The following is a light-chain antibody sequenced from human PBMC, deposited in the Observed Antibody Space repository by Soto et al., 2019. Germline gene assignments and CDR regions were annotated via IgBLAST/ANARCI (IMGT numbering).Light chain of an antibody. CDR2: EVS. Sequence: QSALTQPASVSGSPGQSITISCTGTSSDVGGYNYVSWYQQHPGKAPKLMIYEVSNRPSGVSNRFSGSKSGNTASLTISGLQAEDEADYYCSSYTSSSSTLVVLGGGTQLTVL. CDR1: SSDVGGYNY. CDR3: SSYTSSSSTLVV. J-gene: IGLJ2*01. V-gene: IGLV2-14*01.